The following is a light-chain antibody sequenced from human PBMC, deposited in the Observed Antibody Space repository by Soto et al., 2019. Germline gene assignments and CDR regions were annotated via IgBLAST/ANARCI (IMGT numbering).Light chain of an antibody. J-gene: IGLJ3*02. Sequence: QAVVTQEPSVTVSPGGTVTLTCGSSTGAVTSGHYPYWFQQKPGQAPRTLIYDTRSKLSWTPARFSGSLVGGKAALTLSGAQPEDEADYYCLLSYTDARLWVFGGGTKVTVL. V-gene: IGLV7-46*01. CDR2: DTR. CDR1: TGAVTSGHY. CDR3: LLSYTDARLWV.